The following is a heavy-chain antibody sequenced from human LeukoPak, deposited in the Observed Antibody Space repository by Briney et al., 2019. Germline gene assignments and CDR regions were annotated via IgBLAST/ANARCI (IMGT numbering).Heavy chain of an antibody. Sequence: SETLSLTCTVSGYSVSSTYWWTWVRQPPGKGLEWIGEFHHSGNTNFNPSLKTRFTISVDTSKKQFSLKLTSVTAADTAVYYCARDCGYDGYYYHGLDVWGEGTTVTVSS. CDR1: GYSVSSTYW. CDR3: ARDCGYDGYYYHGLDV. V-gene: IGHV4-4*02. D-gene: IGHD5-12*01. J-gene: IGHJ6*02. CDR2: FHHSGNT.